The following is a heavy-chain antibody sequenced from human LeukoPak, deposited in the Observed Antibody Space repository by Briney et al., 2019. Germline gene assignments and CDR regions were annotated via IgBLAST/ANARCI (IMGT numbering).Heavy chain of an antibody. Sequence: PGGSLRLSCAASGFSFSDCSMHWVRQAPGKGREWVAVIRYDGSDKTYADSVRGRFTISRDNSKNTLYLQLNSLRAEDTAVYYCARRDSYAFDIWGQGTMVTVSS. CDR2: IRYDGSDK. CDR1: GFSFSDCS. CDR3: ARRDSYAFDI. V-gene: IGHV3-33*01. D-gene: IGHD2-21*01. J-gene: IGHJ3*02.